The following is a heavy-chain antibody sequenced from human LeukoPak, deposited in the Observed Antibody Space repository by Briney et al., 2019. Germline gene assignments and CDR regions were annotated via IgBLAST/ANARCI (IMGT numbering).Heavy chain of an antibody. CDR2: ISSSSSYI. V-gene: IGHV3-21*01. J-gene: IGHJ4*02. CDR3: AREGGAIPAAILPDY. Sequence: GGTVGLPCAASGFPFRIYSLKWAPQPQGRGWEGVTSISSSSSYIYYADSVKGRFTISRDNAKNSLYLQMNSLRAEDTAVYYCAREGGAIPAAILPDYWGQGTLVTVSS. CDR1: GFPFRIYS. D-gene: IGHD2-2*02.